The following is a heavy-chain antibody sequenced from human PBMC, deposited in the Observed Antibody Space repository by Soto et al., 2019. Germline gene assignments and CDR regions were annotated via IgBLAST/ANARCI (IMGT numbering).Heavy chain of an antibody. CDR2: INAGNGNT. V-gene: IGHV1-3*01. CDR3: VAVDYGDY. Sequence: QVQLVQSGAEVKKPGASVKVSCKTSGYTFTSYAVHWARQAPGQRLEWMGWINAGNGNTEYSQKFQGRVTFTRDTSASTAHMELSSLSSEDTAVYYCVAVDYGDYWGQGTLVTVSS. D-gene: IGHD6-19*01. CDR1: GYTFTSYA. J-gene: IGHJ4*02.